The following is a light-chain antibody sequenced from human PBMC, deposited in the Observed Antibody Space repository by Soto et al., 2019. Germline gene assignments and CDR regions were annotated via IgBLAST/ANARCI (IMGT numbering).Light chain of an antibody. CDR3: QSYDSTLDARYV. V-gene: IGLV1-40*01. CDR1: GSNNGAGYD. Sequence: QSVLTQPPSVSGAPGQRVTISCTGSGSNNGAGYDVHWYQHRPGTAPKLLVFGDSHRPSGVPDRFSGSKSGTSASLAITGLQAEDEGDYDCQSYDSTLDARYVFGTGTKLTVL. CDR2: GDS. J-gene: IGLJ1*01.